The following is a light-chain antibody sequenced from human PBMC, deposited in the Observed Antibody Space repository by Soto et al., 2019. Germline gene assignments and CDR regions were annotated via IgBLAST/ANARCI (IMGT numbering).Light chain of an antibody. J-gene: IGKJ5*01. V-gene: IGKV3-15*01. Sequence: VVMTPSPDTLSVAPGEIATLSCRASESVSRNLAWYQQKPGQAPRLLIYDASTRATGIPDRFSGGGSGTEFTLTISSLQSEDFVVYYCQQYNSWPPITFGQGTKREIK. CDR1: ESVSRN. CDR2: DAS. CDR3: QQYNSWPPIT.